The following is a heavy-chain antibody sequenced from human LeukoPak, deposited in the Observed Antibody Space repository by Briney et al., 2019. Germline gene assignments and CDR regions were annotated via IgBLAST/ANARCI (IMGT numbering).Heavy chain of an antibody. CDR3: ARMGIAGGVDY. V-gene: IGHV3-30*03. Sequence: GGSLRLSCAASGFTFSSYGMHWVRQAPGKGLEWVAVISYDGSNKYYADSVKGRFTISRDNSKNTLYLQMNSLRAEDTAVYYCARMGIAGGVDYWGQGTLVTVSS. CDR1: GFTFSSYG. D-gene: IGHD6-13*01. CDR2: ISYDGSNK. J-gene: IGHJ4*02.